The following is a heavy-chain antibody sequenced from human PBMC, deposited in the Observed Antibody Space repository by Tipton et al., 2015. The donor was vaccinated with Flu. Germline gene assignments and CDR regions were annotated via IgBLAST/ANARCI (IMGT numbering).Heavy chain of an antibody. CDR1: GASLRSSSYY. V-gene: IGHV4-39*07. J-gene: IGHJ4*02. Sequence: LSLTCTVSGASLRSSSYYWGWIRQPRGKGLEWIGSFYYDVGTYYNPSLNSRVTISVDESKNQFSLRLTSVTAADTAVYYCVRTKDGYTLSNFVYWGQGTLVTVSS. D-gene: IGHD5-24*01. CDR3: VRTKDGYTLSNFVY. CDR2: FYYDVGT.